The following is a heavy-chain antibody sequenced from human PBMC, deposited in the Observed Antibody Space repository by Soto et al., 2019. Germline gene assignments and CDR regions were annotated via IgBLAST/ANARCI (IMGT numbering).Heavy chain of an antibody. V-gene: IGHV3-13*01. Sequence: GSLRLSCAASGFTFSSYDMHWVRQATGKGLEWVSAIGTAGDTYYPGSVKGRFTISRENAKNSLYLQMNSLRAGDTAVYYCARVGSSSSGVDAFDIWGQGTMVTVSS. CDR1: GFTFSSYD. CDR2: IGTAGDT. D-gene: IGHD6-6*01. J-gene: IGHJ3*02. CDR3: ARVGSSSSGVDAFDI.